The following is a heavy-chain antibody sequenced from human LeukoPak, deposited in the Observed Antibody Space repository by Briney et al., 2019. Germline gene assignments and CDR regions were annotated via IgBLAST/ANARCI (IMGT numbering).Heavy chain of an antibody. CDR3: ARQGPYYYDSLDDY. D-gene: IGHD3-22*01. J-gene: IGHJ4*02. Sequence: SQTLSLTCTVSGGSISSGSYYWSWIRQPAGKGLEWIGRIYTSGSTNYNPSLKSRVTISVDTSKNQFSLKLSSVTAADTAVYYCARQGPYYYDSLDDYWGQGTLVTVSS. CDR1: GGSISSGSYY. V-gene: IGHV4-61*02. CDR2: IYTSGST.